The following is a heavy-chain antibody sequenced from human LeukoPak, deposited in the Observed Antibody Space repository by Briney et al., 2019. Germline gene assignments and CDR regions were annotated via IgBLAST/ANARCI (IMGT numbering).Heavy chain of an antibody. V-gene: IGHV3-23*01. CDR3: PKDRWLRLPASSFMYY. Sequence: GGSLRLSCAASGFTFSTYSMNWVRQAPGKGLEWVSAISGSGGSTYYADSVEGRFTISRDNSKNTLYLQMNSLRAEDTAVYYCPKDRWLRLPASSFMYYWGQGTLVTVSS. D-gene: IGHD5-12*01. CDR2: ISGSGGST. CDR1: GFTFSTYS. J-gene: IGHJ4*02.